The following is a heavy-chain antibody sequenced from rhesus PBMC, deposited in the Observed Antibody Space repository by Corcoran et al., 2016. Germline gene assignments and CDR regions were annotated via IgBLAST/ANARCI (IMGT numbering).Heavy chain of an antibody. CDR2: VDPEDGEA. Sequence: EVQLVQSGAEVKTPGASVKISCKASGYTFTELSMHWVRQAPGKGLEWMGRVDPEDGEADYAQKFQDRVTITADTSTDTAYMELSSLRSEDTAVYYCARGDLWTGYDYWGQGVLVTVSS. CDR3: ARGDLWTGYDY. J-gene: IGHJ4*01. V-gene: IGHV1-111*02. CDR1: GYTFTELS. D-gene: IGHD3-3*01.